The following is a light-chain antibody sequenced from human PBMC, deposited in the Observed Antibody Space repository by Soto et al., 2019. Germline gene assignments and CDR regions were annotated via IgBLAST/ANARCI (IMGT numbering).Light chain of an antibody. V-gene: IGLV2-23*01. J-gene: IGLJ1*01. CDR1: SSDVGNYDL. CDR2: EGS. Sequence: QYAVTQPASVSGSPGQSSTISCTGTSSDVGNYDLVSWYQQLPGKAPKFILYEGSKRPSGVSNRFSGSKSGNTASLTISGLQAEDEADYYCCSYAGSSTYVFGTGTKVTVL. CDR3: CSYAGSSTYV.